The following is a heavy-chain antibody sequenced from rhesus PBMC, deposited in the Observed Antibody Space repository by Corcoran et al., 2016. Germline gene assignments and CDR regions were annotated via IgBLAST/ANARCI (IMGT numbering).Heavy chain of an antibody. CDR3: AKDLGPYYND. Sequence: EVQLVQSGAEVKRPGESLKISGKSSGYSFTSYWISWVRQMPGKGLEWMGAIDPSDSDTRYSPSFQGQVTISADKSISTAYLQWSSLKASDSATYYCAKDLGPYYNDWGQGVVVTVSS. V-gene: IGHV5-2*01. CDR1: GYSFTSYW. J-gene: IGHJ6*01. D-gene: IGHD3-3*01. CDR2: IDPSDSDT.